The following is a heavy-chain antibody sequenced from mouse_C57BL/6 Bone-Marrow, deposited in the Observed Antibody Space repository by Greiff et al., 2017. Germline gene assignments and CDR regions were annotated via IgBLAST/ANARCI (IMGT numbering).Heavy chain of an antibody. CDR2: ISDGGSYT. V-gene: IGHV5-4*03. CDR1: GFTFSSYA. Sequence: EVKLVESGGGLVKPGGSLKLSCAASGFTFSSYAMSWVRQTPEQRLEWVATISDGGSYTYYPDNVKGRFTISRDNAKNNLYLQMSHLKSEDTAMYYCARGFKIHITVYAMDYWGQGTSVTVSS. CDR3: ARGFKIHITVYAMDY. J-gene: IGHJ4*01. D-gene: IGHD1-1*01.